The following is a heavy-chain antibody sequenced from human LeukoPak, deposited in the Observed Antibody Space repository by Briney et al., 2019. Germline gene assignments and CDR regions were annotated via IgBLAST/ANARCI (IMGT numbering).Heavy chain of an antibody. CDR3: AKTSVSSGWPELFDF. Sequence: GGSLRLSCAASEFTFDSYAMNWVRQAPAKGLEWVSAISGCGANTYYANSVKGRFSISRDNSKSTLFLQMDSLRAGDTAIYYCAKTSVSSGWPELFDFWGQGTLVTVSS. V-gene: IGHV3-23*01. J-gene: IGHJ4*02. CDR2: ISGCGANT. D-gene: IGHD6-19*01. CDR1: EFTFDSYA.